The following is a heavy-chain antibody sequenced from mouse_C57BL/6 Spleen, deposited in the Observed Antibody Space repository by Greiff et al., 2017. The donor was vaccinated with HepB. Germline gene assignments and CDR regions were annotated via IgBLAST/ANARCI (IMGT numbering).Heavy chain of an antibody. J-gene: IGHJ2*01. CDR3: TRWGRSEVYFDY. CDR1: GYTFTDYE. V-gene: IGHV1-15*01. Sequence: QVQLQQSGAELVRPGASVTLSCKASGYTFTDYEMHWVKQTPVHGLEWIGAIDPETGGTAYNQKFKGKAILTADKSSSTAYMELRSLTSEDSAVYYCTRWGRSEVYFDYWGQGTTLTVSS. CDR2: IDPETGGT.